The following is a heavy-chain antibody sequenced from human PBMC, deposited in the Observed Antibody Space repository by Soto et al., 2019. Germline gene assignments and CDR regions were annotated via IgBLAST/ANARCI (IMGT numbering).Heavy chain of an antibody. Sequence: ASVKVSCKASGYTFTSYDINWVRQATGQGLEWMGWMNPNSGNTGYAQKFQGRVTMTRNTSISTAYMELSSLRSEDTAVYYCARVPRRNSSWQRPNYYYYMDVWGKGTTVTVSS. V-gene: IGHV1-8*01. D-gene: IGHD6-13*01. CDR2: MNPNSGNT. CDR3: ARVPRRNSSWQRPNYYYYMDV. J-gene: IGHJ6*03. CDR1: GYTFTSYD.